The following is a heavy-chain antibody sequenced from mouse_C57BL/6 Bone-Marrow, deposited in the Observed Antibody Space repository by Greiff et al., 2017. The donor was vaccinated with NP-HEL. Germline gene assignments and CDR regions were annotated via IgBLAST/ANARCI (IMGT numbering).Heavy chain of an antibody. D-gene: IGHD2-1*01. CDR2: ISNGGGST. CDR1: GFTFSDYY. CDR3: ARQIYYGNPYWYFDV. Sequence: EVQLVESGGGLVQPGGSLKLSCAASGFTFSDYYMYWVRQTPEKRLEWVAYISNGGGSTYYPDTVKGRFTISRDNAKNTLYLQMSRLKSEDTAMYYCARQIYYGNPYWYFDVWGTGTTVTVSS. J-gene: IGHJ1*03. V-gene: IGHV5-12*01.